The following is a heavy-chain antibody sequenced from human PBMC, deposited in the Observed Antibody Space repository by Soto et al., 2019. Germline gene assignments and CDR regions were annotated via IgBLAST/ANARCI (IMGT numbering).Heavy chain of an antibody. D-gene: IGHD2-8*01. CDR1: GFTFSSYA. CDR2: ISYDGSNK. V-gene: IGHV3-30-3*01. CDR3: ARAFPIYCTNGVCYEVNYYGMDV. J-gene: IGHJ6*02. Sequence: QVQLVESGGGVVQPGRSLRLSCAASGFTFSSYAMHWVRQAPGKGLEWVAVISYDGSNKYYADSVKGRFTISRDNSKNTLYLQMNSLRAEDTAVYYCARAFPIYCTNGVCYEVNYYGMDVWGQGTTVTVSS.